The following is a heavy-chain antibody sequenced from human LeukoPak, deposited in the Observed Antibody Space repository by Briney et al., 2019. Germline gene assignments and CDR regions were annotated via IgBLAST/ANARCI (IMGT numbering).Heavy chain of an antibody. CDR1: GFTFSSYG. D-gene: IGHD3-10*01. J-gene: IGHJ3*02. V-gene: IGHV3-30*03. CDR3: ASLVPVKDAFDI. CDR2: ISYDGSNK. Sequence: GGSLRLSCAASGFTFSSYGMSWVRQAPGKGLEWVAVISYDGSNKYYADSVKGRFTISRDNSKNTLYLQMNSLRAEDTAVYYCASLVPVKDAFDIWGQGTMVTVSS.